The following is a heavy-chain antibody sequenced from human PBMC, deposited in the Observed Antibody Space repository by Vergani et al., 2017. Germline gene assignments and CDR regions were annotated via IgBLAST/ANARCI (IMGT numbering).Heavy chain of an antibody. CDR1: GFTFSSYS. V-gene: IGHV3-48*01. D-gene: IGHD2-2*02. CDR3: ASCYTRWLVDYYFDY. CDR2: ISSSSSTI. Sequence: EVQLLESGGGLVQPGGSLRLSCAASGFTFSSYSMNWVRQAPGKGLEWVSYISSSSSTIYYADSVKGRFTISRDNAKNSLYLQMNSLRAEDTAVYYCASCYTRWLVDYYFDYWGQGTLVTVSS. J-gene: IGHJ4*02.